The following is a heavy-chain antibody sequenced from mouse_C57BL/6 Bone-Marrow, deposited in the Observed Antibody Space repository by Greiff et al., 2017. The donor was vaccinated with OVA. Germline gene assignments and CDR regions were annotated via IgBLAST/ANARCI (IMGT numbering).Heavy chain of an antibody. J-gene: IGHJ4*01. D-gene: IGHD2-3*01. CDR1: GYTFTDYY. V-gene: IGHV1-26*01. Sequence: VQLQQSGPELVKPGASVKISCKASGYTFTDYYMNWVKQSHGKSLEWIGDINPNNGGTSYNQKFKGKATLTVDKSSSTAYMELRSLTSEDSAVYYCARCDGYSYAMDYWGQGTSVTVSS. CDR2: INPNNGGT. CDR3: ARCDGYSYAMDY.